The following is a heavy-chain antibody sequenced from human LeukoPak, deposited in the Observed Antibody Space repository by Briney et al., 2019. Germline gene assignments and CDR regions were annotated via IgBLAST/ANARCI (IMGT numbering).Heavy chain of an antibody. CDR1: GGSISSYH. CDR2: IYTSGST. D-gene: IGHD6-19*01. CDR3: ARVYSSGWYDY. V-gene: IGHV4-4*07. J-gene: IGHJ4*02. Sequence: PSETLSLTGTVSGGSISSYHWSWLRQPAGKGLEWIGRIYTSGSTNYNPSRKSRVTMSVDTSENQFSLRLSSVTAADTGVYYCARVYSSGWYDYWGQGTLVTVSS.